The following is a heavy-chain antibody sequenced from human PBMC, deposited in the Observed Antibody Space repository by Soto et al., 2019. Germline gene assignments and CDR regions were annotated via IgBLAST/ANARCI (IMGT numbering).Heavy chain of an antibody. V-gene: IGHV4-4*07. D-gene: IGHD2-2*01. Sequence: PSETLSLTCTVSGGSISSYYWSWIRQPAGKGLQWIVRIYTSGSTNYNPSLKSRVTMSVDTSKNQFSLKLSSVTAADTAVYYCARACSSTSCYDVFDSWGQGTLVTVSS. CDR1: GGSISSYY. CDR3: ARACSSTSCYDVFDS. J-gene: IGHJ4*02. CDR2: IYTSGST.